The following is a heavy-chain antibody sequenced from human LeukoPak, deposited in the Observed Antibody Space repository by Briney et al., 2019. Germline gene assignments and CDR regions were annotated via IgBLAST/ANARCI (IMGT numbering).Heavy chain of an antibody. Sequence: ASVKVSCKASGYTFTSYGISWVRQAPGQGLEWMGWISAYNGNTNYAQKLQGRVTMTTDTSTSTAYMELRSLRSDDTAVYYCARAGDYYDSSGYPRRDYYYYGMDVWGQGTTVTVSS. J-gene: IGHJ6*02. V-gene: IGHV1-18*01. CDR2: ISAYNGNT. CDR3: ARAGDYYDSSGYPRRDYYYYGMDV. CDR1: GYTFTSYG. D-gene: IGHD3-22*01.